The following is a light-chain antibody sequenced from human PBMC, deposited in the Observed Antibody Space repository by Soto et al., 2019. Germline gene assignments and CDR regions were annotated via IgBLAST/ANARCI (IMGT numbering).Light chain of an antibody. CDR3: QQNAYYWLT. CDR1: QNINSN. CDR2: KAS. Sequence: DIQMTQSPSTLSASVGDRVTITCRASQNINSNLAWYQQKPGTPPKLLIYKASNLESGVPSRFSGSGSGTEFTLSISSLQPDDFATYYCQQNAYYWLTFGGGTKVEIK. V-gene: IGKV1-5*03. J-gene: IGKJ4*01.